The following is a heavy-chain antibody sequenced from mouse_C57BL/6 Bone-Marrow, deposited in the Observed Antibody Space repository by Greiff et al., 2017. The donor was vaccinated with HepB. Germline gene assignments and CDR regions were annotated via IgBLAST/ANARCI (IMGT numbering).Heavy chain of an antibody. D-gene: IGHD2-5*01. J-gene: IGHJ4*01. CDR3: DSNYAGDAMDY. V-gene: IGHV1-76*01. CDR1: GYTFTDYY. Sequence: QVQLKESGAELVRPGASVKLSCKASGYTFTDYYINWVKQRPGQGLEWIARIYPGSGNTYYNEKFKGKATLTAEKSSSTAYMQLSSLTSEDSAVYFCDSNYAGDAMDYWGQGTSVTVSS. CDR2: IYPGSGNT.